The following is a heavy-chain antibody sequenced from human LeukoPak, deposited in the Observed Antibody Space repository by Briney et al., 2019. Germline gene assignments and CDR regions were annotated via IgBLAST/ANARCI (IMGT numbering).Heavy chain of an antibody. CDR2: INPNSGGT. D-gene: IGHD5-18*01. CDR1: GYTFTGYY. Sequence: ASVKVSCKASGYTFTGYYMHWVRQAPGQGLEWMGWINPNSGGTNYAQKFQGRVTMTRDTSISTAYMELSRLRSDDTAVYYFARRDRSTAMYDYWGQGTLVTVSS. CDR3: ARRDRSTAMYDY. V-gene: IGHV1-2*02. J-gene: IGHJ4*02.